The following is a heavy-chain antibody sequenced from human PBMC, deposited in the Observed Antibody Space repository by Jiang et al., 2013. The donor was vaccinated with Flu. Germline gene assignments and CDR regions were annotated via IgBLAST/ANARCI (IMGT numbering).Heavy chain of an antibody. CDR1: GGSISSSSYY. CDR3: ARLDMVRGVMGAFDI. CDR2: IYYSGST. J-gene: IGHJ3*02. D-gene: IGHD3-10*01. V-gene: IGHV4-39*01. Sequence: GLVKPSETLSLTCTVSGGSISSSSYYWGWIRQPPGKGLEWIGSIYYSGSTYYNPSLKSRVTISVDTSKNQFSLKLSSVTAADTAVYYCARLDMVRGVMGAFDIWGQGTMVTVSS.